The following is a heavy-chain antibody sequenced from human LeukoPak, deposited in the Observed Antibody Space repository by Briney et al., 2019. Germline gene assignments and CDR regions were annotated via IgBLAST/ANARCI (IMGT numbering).Heavy chain of an antibody. CDR3: ARGNY. V-gene: IGHV3-48*03. Sequence: GGSLRLSCVGSGFTFSDYEMNWVRQGPGKGLEWVSYISGSGTTIYYADPVKGRFTISRDNAENSLYLQMNSLRAEDTAVYYCARGNYWGQGTLVTVSS. CDR2: ISGSGTTI. CDR1: GFTFSDYE. J-gene: IGHJ4*02.